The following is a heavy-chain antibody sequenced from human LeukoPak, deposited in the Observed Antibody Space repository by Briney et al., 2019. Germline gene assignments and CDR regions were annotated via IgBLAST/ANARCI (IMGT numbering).Heavy chain of an antibody. Sequence: PGGSLRLSCAASGFTFSNYAMHWVRQAPGKGLEWVSGINWNGGSTGYADSVKGRFTISRDNAKNSLYLQMNSLRAEDTALYHCAREPAAGTAAFAFDIWGQGTMVTVSS. CDR2: INWNGGST. CDR3: AREPAAGTAAFAFDI. V-gene: IGHV3-20*01. D-gene: IGHD6-13*01. J-gene: IGHJ3*02. CDR1: GFTFSNYA.